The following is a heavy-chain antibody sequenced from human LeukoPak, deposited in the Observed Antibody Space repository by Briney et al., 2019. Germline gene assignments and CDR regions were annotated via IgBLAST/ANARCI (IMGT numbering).Heavy chain of an antibody. J-gene: IGHJ4*02. CDR3: ARETPNCGGDCFDY. CDR1: GFTLSNHE. CDR2: ISDSGRINI. D-gene: IGHD2-21*02. V-gene: IGHV3-48*03. Sequence: GGSLRLSCAASGFTLSNHEINWVRQAPGKGLEWVSYISDSGRINIYYADSVKGRFTLSRDNAKNSLYLQMNSLRAEDTAIYYCARETPNCGGDCFDYWGQGTLVTVSS.